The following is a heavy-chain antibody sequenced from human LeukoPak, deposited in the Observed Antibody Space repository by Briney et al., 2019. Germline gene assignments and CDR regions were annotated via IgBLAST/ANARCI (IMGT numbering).Heavy chain of an antibody. J-gene: IGHJ4*02. D-gene: IGHD3-10*01. Sequence: GGSLRLSCTASGFTFGDYAMSWVRQTPGKGLEWVGFIGSKAYGGTTEYAASVKGRFTISRDDSKSIAYLQMNSLKTEDTAVYYCTREYYGSGIIPPFDYWGQGTLVTVSS. CDR1: GFTFGDYA. CDR3: TREYYGSGIIPPFDY. V-gene: IGHV3-49*04. CDR2: IGSKAYGGTT.